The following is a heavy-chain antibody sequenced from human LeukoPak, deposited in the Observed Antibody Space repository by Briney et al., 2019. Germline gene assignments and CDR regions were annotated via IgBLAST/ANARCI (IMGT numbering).Heavy chain of an antibody. V-gene: IGHV3-23*01. Sequence: GGSLRLSCAASGFTFSSYAMSWVRQAPGKGLEWVSAISGSGGSTYYADSVKGRFTISRDNAKNSLYLQMNNLRAEDTAVYYCARDPEPAAGLPDYWGQGTLVTVSS. CDR3: ARDPEPAAGLPDY. D-gene: IGHD6-13*01. J-gene: IGHJ4*02. CDR1: GFTFSSYA. CDR2: ISGSGGST.